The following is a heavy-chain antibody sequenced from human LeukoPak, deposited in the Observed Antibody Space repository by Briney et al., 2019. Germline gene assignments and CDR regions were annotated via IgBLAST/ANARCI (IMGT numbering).Heavy chain of an antibody. CDR3: ARLKTYYYDSSGYPGAFDI. CDR2: IYCDGSKT. Sequence: GESLKISCQTSGYIFTDYWIGWVRQMPGKGLEWMAIIYCDGSKTIYSPSFQGQVTISADKSISTAYLQWSSLKASDTAMYYCARLKTYYYDSSGYPGAFDIWGQGTMVTVSS. J-gene: IGHJ3*02. CDR1: GYIFTDYW. D-gene: IGHD3-22*01. V-gene: IGHV5-51*01.